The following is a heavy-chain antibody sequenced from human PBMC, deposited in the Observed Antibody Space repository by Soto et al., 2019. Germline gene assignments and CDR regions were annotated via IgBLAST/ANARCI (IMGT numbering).Heavy chain of an antibody. Sequence: GGSLRLSCAASGFTFSSYGMHWVRQAPGKGLEWVAVISYDGSNKYYADSVKGRFTISRDNSKNTLYLQMNSLRAEDTAVYYCAQTPWGYCSGGSCSIDYWGQGTLVTVSS. CDR1: GFTFSSYG. CDR2: ISYDGSNK. V-gene: IGHV3-30*18. CDR3: AQTPWGYCSGGSCSIDY. D-gene: IGHD2-15*01. J-gene: IGHJ4*02.